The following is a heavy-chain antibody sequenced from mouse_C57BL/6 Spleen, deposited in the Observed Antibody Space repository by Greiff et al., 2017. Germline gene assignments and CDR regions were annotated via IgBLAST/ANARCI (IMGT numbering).Heavy chain of an antibody. Sequence: EVQLVESGGGLVQPGGSMKLSCAASGFTFSDAWMDWVRQSPEKGLEWVAEIRNKANNHATYYAESVKGRFTISRDDSKSSVYLQMNSLRAEDTGIYYCTGWDYDEVFDYWGQGTTLTVSS. J-gene: IGHJ2*01. CDR3: TGWDYDEVFDY. V-gene: IGHV6-6*01. CDR1: GFTFSDAW. CDR2: IRNKANNHAT. D-gene: IGHD2-4*01.